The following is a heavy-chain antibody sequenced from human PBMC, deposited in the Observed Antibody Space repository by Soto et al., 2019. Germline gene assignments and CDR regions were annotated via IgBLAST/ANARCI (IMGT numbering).Heavy chain of an antibody. Sequence: SETLSLTCAVYGGSFSGYYWSWIRQPPGKGLEWIGEINHSGSTNYNPSLKSRFTISVDTSKNQFSLKLSSVTAADTAVYKSNFRGSGSSPRYYWGQGTLVTVSS. CDR1: GGSFSGYY. CDR3: NFRGSGSSPRYY. J-gene: IGHJ4*02. D-gene: IGHD3-10*01. CDR2: INHSGST. V-gene: IGHV4-34*01.